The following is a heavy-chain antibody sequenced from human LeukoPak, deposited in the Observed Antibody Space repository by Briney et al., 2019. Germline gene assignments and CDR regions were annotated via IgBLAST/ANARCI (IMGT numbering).Heavy chain of an antibody. CDR1: GYTLTELS. CDR3: ATAYYDILTGYTHYYYGMDV. D-gene: IGHD3-9*01. J-gene: IGHJ6*02. V-gene: IGHV1-24*01. CDR2: FDPEDGET. Sequence: ASVTVSCTVSGYTLTELSMHWVRQAPGKGLEWMGGFDPEDGETIYAQKFQGRVTMTEDTSTDTAYMELSSLRSEDTAVYYCATAYYDILTGYTHYYYGMDVWGQGTTVTVSS.